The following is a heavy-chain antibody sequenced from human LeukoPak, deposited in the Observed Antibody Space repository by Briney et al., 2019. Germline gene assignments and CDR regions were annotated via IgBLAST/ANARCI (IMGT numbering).Heavy chain of an antibody. J-gene: IGHJ4*02. CDR2: VFYSGST. CDR3: ASGTGGGNPFDY. CDR1: GDSIRSSSYY. V-gene: IGHV4-39*07. D-gene: IGHD4-23*01. Sequence: PSETLSLTCTVSGDSIRSSSYYWGWIRQPPGKGLEWIESVFYSGSTYYNPSLKSRVTISVDTSKNQFSLKLSSVTAADTAVYYCASGTGGGNPFDYWGQGTLVTVSS.